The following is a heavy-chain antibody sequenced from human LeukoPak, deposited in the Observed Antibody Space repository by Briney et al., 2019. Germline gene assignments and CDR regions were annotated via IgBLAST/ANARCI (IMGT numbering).Heavy chain of an antibody. CDR3: AKDLDGSPSGWYDY. CDR2: ISGSGGST. Sequence: GGSLRLSCAASGFTFSSYAMSWVRQAPGKGPEWVSAISGSGGSTYYADSVKGRFTISRDNSKNTLYLQMNSLRAEDTAVYYCAKDLDGSPSGWYDYWGQGTLVTVSS. D-gene: IGHD6-19*01. CDR1: GFTFSSYA. J-gene: IGHJ4*02. V-gene: IGHV3-23*01.